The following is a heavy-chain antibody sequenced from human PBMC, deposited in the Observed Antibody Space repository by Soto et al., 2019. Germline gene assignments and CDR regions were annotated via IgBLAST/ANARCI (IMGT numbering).Heavy chain of an antibody. Sequence: ASVKVSCKASGYTFTSHGVSWLRQAPGQGLERLGWISTYSGIRNYARKLQDRDTMGSDTSTSTVYMELRSLTSKDTAMYYCARDPSTSRFDYWGQGTLVTVSS. CDR3: ARDPSTSRFDY. D-gene: IGHD2-2*01. CDR2: ISTYSGIR. V-gene: IGHV1-18*01. J-gene: IGHJ4*02. CDR1: GYTFTSHG.